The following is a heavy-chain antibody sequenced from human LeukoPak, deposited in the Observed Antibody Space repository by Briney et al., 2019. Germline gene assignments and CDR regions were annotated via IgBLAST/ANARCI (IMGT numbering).Heavy chain of an antibody. V-gene: IGHV3-21*01. Sequence: GGSLRLSCAASGFSFSSYSMNWVGQAPGKGLDWVSSSSTSTYIFYADSVKGRFTISRDNAKNSLYLQMDSLRAEDTAVYYCARGPDSTIYYMAVWGKGTTVTVSS. D-gene: IGHD6-13*01. CDR2: SSTSTYI. CDR1: GFSFSSYS. J-gene: IGHJ6*03. CDR3: ARGPDSTIYYMAV.